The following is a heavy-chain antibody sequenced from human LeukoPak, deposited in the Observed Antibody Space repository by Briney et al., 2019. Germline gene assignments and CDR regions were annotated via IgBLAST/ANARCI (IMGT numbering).Heavy chain of an antibody. CDR2: INHSGST. Sequence: SETLSLTCAVYGGSFSGYYWSWIRPPPGRGLEWIGVINHSGSTNYNPSLKSRVTISVDTSKNQFSLKLSSVTAADTAVFYCARGTDAYLASFDYWGQGTLVTVSS. V-gene: IGHV4-34*01. J-gene: IGHJ4*02. CDR3: ARGTDAYLASFDY. CDR1: GGSFSGYY. D-gene: IGHD3-16*01.